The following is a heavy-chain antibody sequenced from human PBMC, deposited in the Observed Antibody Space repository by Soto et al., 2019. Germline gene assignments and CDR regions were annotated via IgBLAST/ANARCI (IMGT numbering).Heavy chain of an antibody. J-gene: IGHJ5*02. D-gene: IGHD2-15*01. CDR3: AREQWGYAS. CDR2: IYYTGNT. Sequence: QVQLQESGPELVKPSQTLSLTCTVSGGSISSNGHYWTWIRQHPGKGLEWIAYIYYTGNTYYTPSLKCRLSISVDTSTTLVSLILRSVTAADTAVYYCAREQWGYASWGQGTLVTVSS. V-gene: IGHV4-31*03. CDR1: GGSISSNGHY.